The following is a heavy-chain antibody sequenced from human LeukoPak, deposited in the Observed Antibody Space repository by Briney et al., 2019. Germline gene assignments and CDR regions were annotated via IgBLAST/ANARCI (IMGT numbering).Heavy chain of an antibody. D-gene: IGHD2-15*01. Sequence: VASVKVSCKASGYTFTGYYMHWVRQAPGQGLEWMGWINPNSGGTNYAQKFQGRVTMTRDTSISTVYMELSRLRSDDTAVYYCARDRRYCSGGSCQPFDYWGQGTLVTVSS. CDR2: INPNSGGT. V-gene: IGHV1-2*02. CDR3: ARDRRYCSGGSCQPFDY. J-gene: IGHJ4*02. CDR1: GYTFTGYY.